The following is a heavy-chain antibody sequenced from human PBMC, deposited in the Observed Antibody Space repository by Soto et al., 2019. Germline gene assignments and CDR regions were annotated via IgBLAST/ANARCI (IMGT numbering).Heavy chain of an antibody. CDR1: GFTFGDYA. D-gene: IGHD3-10*01. Sequence: EVQLVESGGGLVQPGRSLRLSCTTSGFTFGDYAISWVRQAPGKGLEWVSLIRNESYRETTEYAASVKGRFTVSRDGSNSIAYLQMSSLKTEDSAVYYCSREESSHTAYFSDYWGQGVLVTVSS. V-gene: IGHV3-49*04. CDR2: IRNESYRETT. J-gene: IGHJ4*02. CDR3: SREESSHTAYFSDY.